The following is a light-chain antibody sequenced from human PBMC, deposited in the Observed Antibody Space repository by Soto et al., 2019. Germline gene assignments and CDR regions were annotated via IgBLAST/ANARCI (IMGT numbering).Light chain of an antibody. J-gene: IGKJ2*01. CDR2: DAS. Sequence: EIVLTQSPATLSLSPGDRATLSCRASQSVSSYLAWYQQKPGQAPRLLIYDASNRATGIPARFSGSGSGTDFTLTISSLEPEDFAVYYCQQRSNWLYTFGQGTKVEIK. CDR1: QSVSSY. V-gene: IGKV3-11*01. CDR3: QQRSNWLYT.